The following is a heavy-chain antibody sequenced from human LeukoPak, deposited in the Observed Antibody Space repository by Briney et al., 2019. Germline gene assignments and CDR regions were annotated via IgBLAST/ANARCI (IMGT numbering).Heavy chain of an antibody. CDR2: IYTSGRT. CDR3: Y. CDR1: GGSISYYY. Sequence: SETLSLTCTVSGGSISYYYWNWIRQPAGKGLEWIGRIYTSGRTYYNPSLKSRVSMSVDTSKNQFSLKLSSVTAADTAVYFDYWGQGTLVTVSS. V-gene: IGHV4-4*07. J-gene: IGHJ4*02.